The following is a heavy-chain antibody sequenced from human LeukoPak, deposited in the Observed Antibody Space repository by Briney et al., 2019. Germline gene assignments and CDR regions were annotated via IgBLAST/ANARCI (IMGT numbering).Heavy chain of an antibody. J-gene: IGHJ3*02. CDR1: GGSISSGSYY. CDR2: IYTSGST. V-gene: IGHV4-61*02. D-gene: IGHD3-3*01. Sequence: SETPSLTCTVSGGSISSGSYYWSWIRQPAGKGLEWIGRIYTSGSTNYNPSLKSRVTISVDTSKNQFSLKLSSVTAADTAVYYCARDLYLRFLEWSDAFDIWGQGTMVTVSS. CDR3: ARDLYLRFLEWSDAFDI.